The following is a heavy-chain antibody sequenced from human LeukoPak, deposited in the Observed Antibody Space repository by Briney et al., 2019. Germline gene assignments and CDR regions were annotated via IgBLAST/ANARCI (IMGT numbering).Heavy chain of an antibody. V-gene: IGHV1-69*13. J-gene: IGHJ6*02. CDR1: GGTFSSYA. CDR2: IIPIFGTA. CDR3: ARVGIAARHYYYYGMDV. Sequence: SVKVSCKASGGTFSSYAISWVRQAPGQGLEWMGGIIPIFGTAKYAQKFQGRVTVTADESTSTAYMELSSLRSEDTAVYYCARVGIAARHYYYYGMDVWGQGTTVTVSS. D-gene: IGHD6-6*01.